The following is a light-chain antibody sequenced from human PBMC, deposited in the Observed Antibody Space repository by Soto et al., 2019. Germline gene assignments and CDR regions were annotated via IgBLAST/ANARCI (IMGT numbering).Light chain of an antibody. CDR1: SSNIGSNS. CDR3: AAWDDSLNGRV. Sequence: QFVLTQPPSASGTPGQRVTISCSGSSSNIGSNSVDWYQQLPGTAPRLLICRSDQRPSGVPDRFSGSKSGTSASLAISGLQSEDEADYYCAAWDDSLNGRVFGTGTKLTVL. CDR2: RSD. J-gene: IGLJ1*01. V-gene: IGLV1-44*01.